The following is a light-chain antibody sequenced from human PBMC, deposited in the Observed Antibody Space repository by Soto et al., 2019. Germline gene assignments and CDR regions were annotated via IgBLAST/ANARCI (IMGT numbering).Light chain of an antibody. CDR3: QQRSTWAPLVT. CDR1: QSVSSY. V-gene: IGKV3-11*01. Sequence: EIVLTQSPATLSLSPGERATLSCRASQSVSSYLAWYQQKPGQAPRLLIYDASNTATGIPARFSGSGSGTDLTLTISSLEPEDCPVYSGQQRSTWAPLVTFGGGTKVDIK. CDR2: DAS. J-gene: IGKJ4*01.